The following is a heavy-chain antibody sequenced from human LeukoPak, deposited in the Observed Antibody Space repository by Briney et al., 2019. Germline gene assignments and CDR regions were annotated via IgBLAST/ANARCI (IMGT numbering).Heavy chain of an antibody. Sequence: GASVKVSCKVSGYTLTELSMHWVRQAPGKGLEWMGGFDPEDGETIYAQKFQGRVTMTEDTSTDTAYMELSSLRSEDTAVYYCATADIVVVPAARDYYYMDVWGKGTTVTVSS. CDR1: GYTLTELS. V-gene: IGHV1-24*01. D-gene: IGHD2-2*01. J-gene: IGHJ6*03. CDR3: ATADIVVVPAARDYYYMDV. CDR2: FDPEDGET.